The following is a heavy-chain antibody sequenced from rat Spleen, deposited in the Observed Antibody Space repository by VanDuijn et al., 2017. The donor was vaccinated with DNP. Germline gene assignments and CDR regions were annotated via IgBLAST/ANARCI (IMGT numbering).Heavy chain of an antibody. CDR1: GFNFNDYW. Sequence: EVKLVESGGGLVQPGSSLKLSCAASGFNFNDYWMGWVRQAPGKGLEWIGQINKDSSTINYNPSFKEKITISRDKAQNTLYLQMSKLGSEDTAIYYCAKGPNYGRWSDYFDYWGQGVMVTVSS. CDR3: AKGPNYGRWSDYFDY. CDR2: INKDSSTI. J-gene: IGHJ2*01. V-gene: IGHV4-2*01. D-gene: IGHD1-11*01.